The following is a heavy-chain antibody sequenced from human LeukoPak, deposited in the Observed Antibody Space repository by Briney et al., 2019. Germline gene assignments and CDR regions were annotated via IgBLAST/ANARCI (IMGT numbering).Heavy chain of an antibody. CDR3: ASIPAAPNWFDP. CDR2: IIPIFGTA. J-gene: IGHJ5*02. D-gene: IGHD2-2*01. CDR1: GGTFSSYA. V-gene: IGHV1-69*13. Sequence: SVEVSCKASGGTFSSYAISWVRQAPGQGLEWMGGIIPIFGTANYAQKFQGRVTITADESTSTAYMELSSLRSEDTAVYYCASIPAAPNWFDPWGQGTLVTVSS.